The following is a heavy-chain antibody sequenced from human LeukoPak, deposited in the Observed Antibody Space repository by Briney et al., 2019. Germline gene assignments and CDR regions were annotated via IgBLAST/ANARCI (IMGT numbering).Heavy chain of an antibody. D-gene: IGHD2-2*01. Sequence: GGSLRLSCAASGFTFSDYYMSWIRQAPGKGLEWVSYISTSSYTDYADSAKGRFTISRDNAKNSLYLQMNSLRAEDTAVYYCARAFRYCSSTSCYLDPWGQGTLVTVS. CDR3: ARAFRYCSSTSCYLDP. V-gene: IGHV3-11*06. CDR2: ISTSSYT. CDR1: GFTFSDYY. J-gene: IGHJ5*02.